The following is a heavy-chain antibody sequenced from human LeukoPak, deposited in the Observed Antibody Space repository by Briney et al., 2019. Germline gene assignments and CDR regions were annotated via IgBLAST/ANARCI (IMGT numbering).Heavy chain of an antibody. CDR3: AREVVVVPAAENWFDP. J-gene: IGHJ5*02. CDR2: IYYSGST. D-gene: IGHD2-2*01. Sequence: SETLSLTCTVSGGSISSYYWSWIRQPPWKGLEWIGYIYYSGSTNYNPSLKSRVTISVDTSKNQFSLKLSSVTAADTAVYYCAREVVVVPAAENWFDPWGQGTLVTVSS. V-gene: IGHV4-59*01. CDR1: GGSISSYY.